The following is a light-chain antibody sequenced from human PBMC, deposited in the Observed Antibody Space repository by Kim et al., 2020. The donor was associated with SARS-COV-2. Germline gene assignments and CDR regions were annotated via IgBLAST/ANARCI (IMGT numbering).Light chain of an antibody. CDR2: GAS. Sequence: EIVLTQSPGTLSLSPGERATLSCRASQSVSSSYLAWYQQKPGHAPRLLIYGASSRATGIPDRFSGSGSGTDFTLTISRLEPEDFAVYYCQQYGSSPLTFGGGTKVDIK. V-gene: IGKV3-20*01. CDR1: QSVSSSY. CDR3: QQYGSSPLT. J-gene: IGKJ4*01.